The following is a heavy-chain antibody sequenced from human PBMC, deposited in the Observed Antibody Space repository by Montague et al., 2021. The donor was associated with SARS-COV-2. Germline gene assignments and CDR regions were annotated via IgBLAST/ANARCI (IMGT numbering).Heavy chain of an antibody. Sequence: SETLSLTCAVYGGSFNHYYWTWIRQAPGKGLEWIGEVNHSGGTNYNSSLKSRVTISVDTSKNQFSLKLNSLTAADTAVYYCTRVRQQLVRTYYLDYWGQGTLVTVSS. CDR1: GGSFNHYY. J-gene: IGHJ4*02. D-gene: IGHD6-13*01. CDR2: VNHSGGT. V-gene: IGHV4-34*01. CDR3: TRVRQQLVRTYYLDY.